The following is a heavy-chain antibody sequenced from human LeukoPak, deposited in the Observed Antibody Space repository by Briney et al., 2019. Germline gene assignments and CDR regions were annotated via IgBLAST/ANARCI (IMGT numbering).Heavy chain of an antibody. CDR2: IGSSGVNT. Sequence: GGSLRLSCAASGFTFSDYAMIWVRQAPGKGLEWVSGIGSSGVNTDYATSVKGRFTISRDNTKSTLHLLMNSLRVEDTATYYCAKGRNSGSYFGIDPWGQGTPVSVSS. CDR1: GFTFSDYA. CDR3: AKGRNSGSYFGIDP. V-gene: IGHV3-23*01. D-gene: IGHD3-10*01. J-gene: IGHJ5*02.